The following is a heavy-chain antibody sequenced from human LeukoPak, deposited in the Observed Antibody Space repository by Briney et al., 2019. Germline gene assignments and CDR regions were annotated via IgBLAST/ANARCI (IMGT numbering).Heavy chain of an antibody. CDR3: AKSSSPLDY. CDR1: GFTFSNYA. V-gene: IGHV3-23*01. Sequence: GGSLRLSCAASGFTFSNYAMSWVRRAPGKGLEWVSTFSGSGDDTYYADSVKGRFTISRDNSKNTLYLQMNSLRAEDTAVYYCAKSSSPLDYWGQGTLVTVSS. CDR2: FSGSGDDT. J-gene: IGHJ4*02.